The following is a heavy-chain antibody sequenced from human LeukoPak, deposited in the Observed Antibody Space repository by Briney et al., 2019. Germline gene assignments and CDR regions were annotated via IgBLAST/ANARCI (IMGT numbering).Heavy chain of an antibody. V-gene: IGHV3-7*03. J-gene: IGHJ5*02. CDR2: IKQDGSEK. CDR1: GFTFSSYW. D-gene: IGHD6-13*01. Sequence: GGSLRLSCAASGFTFSSYWMSWVRQAPGKGLEWVANIKQDGSEKYYVDSVKGRFTISRDNAKNSLYLQMNSLRAEDTAVYYCARGAYGSSWWKGDWFDPWGQGTLVTVSS. CDR3: ARGAYGSSWWKGDWFDP.